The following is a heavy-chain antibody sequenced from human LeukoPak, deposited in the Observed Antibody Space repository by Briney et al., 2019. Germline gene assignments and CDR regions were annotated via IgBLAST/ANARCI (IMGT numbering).Heavy chain of an antibody. D-gene: IGHD2-15*01. CDR3: AREYCSGGSCYTGWFDP. CDR1: GYTFTSYY. Sequence: GASVKVSCKASGYTFTSYYMHWVRQAPGQGLEWMGIINPSGGSTSYAQKFQGRVTMTRDTSTSTVYMELSSLRSEDTAVYYCAREYCSGGSCYTGWFDPWGQGTLVTVSS. V-gene: IGHV1-46*03. CDR2: INPSGGST. J-gene: IGHJ5*02.